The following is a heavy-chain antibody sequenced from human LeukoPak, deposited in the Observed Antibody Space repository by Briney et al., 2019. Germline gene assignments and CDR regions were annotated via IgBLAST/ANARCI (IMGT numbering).Heavy chain of an antibody. Sequence: GGSLRLSCAASGFTFSSYTMHWVRQAPGKGLEYVSAVSHNGGTTYYANSVKGRFTISRDNSKNTLYLQMGSLRAEDMAVYYCASEGEFGYGYFYWGQGTLVTVSS. CDR3: ASEGEFGYGYFY. CDR2: VSHNGGTT. D-gene: IGHD5-18*01. CDR1: GFTFSSYT. V-gene: IGHV3-64*01. J-gene: IGHJ4*02.